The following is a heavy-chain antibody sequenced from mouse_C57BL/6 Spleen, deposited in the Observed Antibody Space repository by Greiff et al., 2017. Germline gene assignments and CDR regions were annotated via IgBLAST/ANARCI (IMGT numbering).Heavy chain of an antibody. Sequence: QVQLKQPGAELVMPGASVKLSCKASGYTFTSYWMHWVKQRPGQGLEWIGEIDPSDSYTNYNQKFKGKSTLTVDKSSSTAYMQLSSLTSEDSAVYFCARERGYYGTPWFAYWGQGTLVTVSA. CDR2: IDPSDSYT. V-gene: IGHV1-69*01. J-gene: IGHJ3*01. CDR3: ARERGYYGTPWFAY. D-gene: IGHD2-1*01. CDR1: GYTFTSYW.